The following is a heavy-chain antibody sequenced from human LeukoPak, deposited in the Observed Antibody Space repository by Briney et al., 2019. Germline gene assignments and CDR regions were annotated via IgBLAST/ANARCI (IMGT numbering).Heavy chain of an antibody. CDR2: ISYDGNNK. J-gene: IGHJ4*02. Sequence: PGGSLRLSCAASGFMFSSYVMYWVRQAPGKGLEWVAAISYDGNNKYYADSVKGRFTISRDNSKNTLYLQMNSLRAEDTAVYYCAKDNRDYYIDYWGQGTLVTVSS. CDR1: GFMFSSYV. V-gene: IGHV3-30-3*01. D-gene: IGHD3-10*01. CDR3: AKDNRDYYIDY.